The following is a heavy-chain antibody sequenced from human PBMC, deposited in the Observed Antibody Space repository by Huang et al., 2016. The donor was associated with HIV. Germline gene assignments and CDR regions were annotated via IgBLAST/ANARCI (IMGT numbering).Heavy chain of an antibody. V-gene: IGHV4-61*01. Sequence: QVQLQESGPGLVKPSETLSLTCTVSGGSVSSGSYYWSWSRQPPGKGLEWIGDIYYSGSTNYNPLLKSRVTISVDTSKNQFSLKLSSVTAADTAVYYCARVDLLLGKYGDYEENAFDIWGQGTMVTVSS. J-gene: IGHJ3*02. CDR1: GGSVSSGSYY. CDR3: ARVDLLLGKYGDYEENAFDI. CDR2: IYYSGST. D-gene: IGHD4-17*01.